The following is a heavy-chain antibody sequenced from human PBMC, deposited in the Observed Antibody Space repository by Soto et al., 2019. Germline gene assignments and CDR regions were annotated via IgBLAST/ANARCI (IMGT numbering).Heavy chain of an antibody. V-gene: IGHV1-8*01. CDR2: VNPSSGRT. Sequence: QVQLVQSGAEVKKPGASVKVSCKASGYTFTSYDINWVRQATGQGLEWMGWVNPSSGRTGYAQKFQGRVTMTRNTSISTAYMELSSLRSEDTAVYYCARAGSTWHNYYYYGVDVWGQGTTVTVSS. J-gene: IGHJ6*02. D-gene: IGHD6-13*01. CDR3: ARAGSTWHNYYYYGVDV. CDR1: GYTFTSYD.